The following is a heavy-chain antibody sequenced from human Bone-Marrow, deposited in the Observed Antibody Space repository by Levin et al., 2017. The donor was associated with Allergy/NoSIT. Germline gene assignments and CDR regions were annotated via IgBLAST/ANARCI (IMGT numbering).Heavy chain of an antibody. J-gene: IGHJ4*02. CDR3: ARDSGGSGYPDY. CDR1: GGSISSFY. D-gene: IGHD3-22*01. CDR2: IYSSGRT. V-gene: IGHV4-4*07. Sequence: SETLSLTCTISGGSISSFYWSWIRQPAGKGLEWIGRIYSSGRTDYQSSLKSRVTMSLDTSKNQVSLKLASVTAADTALYYCARDSGGSGYPDYWGQGTLVTVSS.